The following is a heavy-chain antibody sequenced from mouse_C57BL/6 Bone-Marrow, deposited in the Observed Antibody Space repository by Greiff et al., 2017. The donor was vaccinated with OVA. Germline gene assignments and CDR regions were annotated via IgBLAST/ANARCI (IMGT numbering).Heavy chain of an antibody. Sequence: VQLLESGGGLVKPGGSLKLSCAASGFTFSSYAMSWVRQTPEKRLEWVATISDGGSYTYYPDNVKGRFTISRDNAKNNLYLQMSHLKSEDTAMYYCARVLYYGSILFDYWGQGTTLTVSS. J-gene: IGHJ2*01. CDR2: ISDGGSYT. V-gene: IGHV5-4*01. CDR1: GFTFSSYA. D-gene: IGHD1-1*01. CDR3: ARVLYYGSILFDY.